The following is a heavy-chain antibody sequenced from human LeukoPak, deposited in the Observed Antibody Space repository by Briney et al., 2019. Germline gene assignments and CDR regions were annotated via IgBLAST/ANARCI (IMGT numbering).Heavy chain of an antibody. CDR3: ARVLYSSSWYAFDY. V-gene: IGHV1-2*02. CDR2: INPNSGGT. D-gene: IGHD6-13*01. J-gene: IGHJ4*02. CDR1: GYTFTAYY. Sequence: ASVKVSCKASGYTFTAYYMHWVRQAPGQGLEWMGWINPNSGGTNYAQKFQGRVTMTRDTSISTAYMELSRLRSDDTAVYYCARVLYSSSWYAFDYWGQGTLVTVSS.